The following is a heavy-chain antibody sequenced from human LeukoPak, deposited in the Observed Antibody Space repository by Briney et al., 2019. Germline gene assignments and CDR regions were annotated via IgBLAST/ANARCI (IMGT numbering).Heavy chain of an antibody. J-gene: IGHJ4*02. D-gene: IGHD3-3*01. CDR2: IYYSGST. CDR3: ARRINDFWSGQYGYYFDY. V-gene: IGHV4-39*01. CDR1: GDSIISSSYY. Sequence: PSETLSLTCTVSGDSIISSSYYWGWIRQPPGKGLEWIGSIYYSGSTYYNSSLKSRVTISVDTSKNQFSLTLSSVTAADTAVYYCARRINDFWSGQYGYYFDYWGQGTLVTVSS.